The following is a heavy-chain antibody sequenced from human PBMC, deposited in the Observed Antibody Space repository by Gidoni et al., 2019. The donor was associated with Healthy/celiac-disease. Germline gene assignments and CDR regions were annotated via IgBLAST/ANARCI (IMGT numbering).Heavy chain of an antibody. Sequence: EVPLVETGGGLVQPGGSLGLSCAASGFTVSSNYMSWVRQAPGKGLEWVSVIYSGGSTYYADSVKGRFTISRDNSKNTLYLQMNSLRAEDTAVYYCARGARYDYFDYWGQGTLVTVSS. CDR3: ARGARYDYFDY. D-gene: IGHD2-2*01. CDR2: IYSGGST. CDR1: GFTVSSNY. V-gene: IGHV3-53*02. J-gene: IGHJ4*02.